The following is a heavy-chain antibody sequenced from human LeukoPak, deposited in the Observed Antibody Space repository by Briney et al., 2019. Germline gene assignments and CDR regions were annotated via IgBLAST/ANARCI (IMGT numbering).Heavy chain of an antibody. Sequence: SETLSLTCAVYGGSFSGYYWSWIRQPPGKGLEWIGEINHSGSINYNPSLKSRVTISVDTSKNQFSLKLSSVTAADTAVYYCARDYYDSSGPNDAFDIWGQGTMVTVSS. D-gene: IGHD3-22*01. CDR3: ARDYYDSSGPNDAFDI. CDR1: GGSFSGYY. V-gene: IGHV4-34*01. J-gene: IGHJ3*02. CDR2: INHSGSI.